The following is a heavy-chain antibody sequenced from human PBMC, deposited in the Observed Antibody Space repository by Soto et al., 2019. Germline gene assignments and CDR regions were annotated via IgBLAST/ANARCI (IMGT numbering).Heavy chain of an antibody. CDR2: IYHSGST. Sequence: LSLTCAVSGYSISSGYYWGWIRQPPGKGLEWIGSIYHSGSTYYNPSLKSRVTISVDTSKNQFSLKLSSVTAADTAVYYCARDAGDTAMGRFVGMDVWGQGTTVTVSS. CDR3: ARDAGDTAMGRFVGMDV. J-gene: IGHJ6*02. V-gene: IGHV4-38-2*02. D-gene: IGHD5-18*01. CDR1: GYSISSGYY.